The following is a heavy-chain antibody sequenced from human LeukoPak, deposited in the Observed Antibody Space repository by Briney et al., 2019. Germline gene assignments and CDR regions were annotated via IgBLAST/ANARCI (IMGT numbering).Heavy chain of an antibody. D-gene: IGHD4-17*01. J-gene: IGHJ3*02. CDR3: AKDPNGDYLGAFDM. CDR2: ISGSGGVI. Sequence: GGSLRLSCAASGFRLSDYAVVWVRQVPGKGLEWVSGISGSGGVIRYVDSVKDRFIISRHNSKNTVYLQMNHLRAEDTAIYHCAKDPNGDYLGAFDMWGQGTMVTVSS. V-gene: IGHV3-23*01. CDR1: GFRLSDYA.